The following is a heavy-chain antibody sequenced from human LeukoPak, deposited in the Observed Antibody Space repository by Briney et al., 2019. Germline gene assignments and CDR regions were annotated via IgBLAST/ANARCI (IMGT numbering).Heavy chain of an antibody. CDR3: AREYSSSWYIAFDI. V-gene: IGHV3-48*01. Sequence: PPGGSLRLSCAVSGFTFSTYSMNWVRQAPGKGLEWISFIRHDSSDIYYADSVKGRFTISRDNARDSLYLQMNSLRAEDTAVYYCAREYSSSWYIAFDIWGQGTMVTVSS. CDR2: IRHDSSDI. CDR1: GFTFSTYS. J-gene: IGHJ3*02. D-gene: IGHD6-13*01.